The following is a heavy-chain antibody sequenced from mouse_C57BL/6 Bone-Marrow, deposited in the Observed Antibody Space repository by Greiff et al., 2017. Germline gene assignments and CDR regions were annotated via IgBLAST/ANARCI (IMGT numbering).Heavy chain of an antibody. CDR3: ARDWDDFDY. V-gene: IGHV1-80*01. D-gene: IGHD4-1*01. Sequence: VQLQQSGAELVKPGASVKISCKVSGYAFSTYWMNWVQQRPGKGLEWIGQIYPGDGDTNYHGKFKGKATLTADKSSSTAYMQLSSLTSEDSAVYFCARDWDDFDYWGQGTTLTVSS. J-gene: IGHJ2*01. CDR1: GYAFSTYW. CDR2: IYPGDGDT.